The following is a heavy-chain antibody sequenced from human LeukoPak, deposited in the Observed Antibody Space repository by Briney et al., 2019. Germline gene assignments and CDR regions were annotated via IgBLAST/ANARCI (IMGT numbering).Heavy chain of an antibody. CDR3: ARLRVTTGFDY. D-gene: IGHD2-21*02. J-gene: IGHJ4*02. Sequence: SETLSLTCTVSDGSITRSSYYWGWIRQTPGEGLAWIGSIYYSGITYYNPSLHGRVTMSVDTSKNQFSLKLNSVTVADTAVYYCARLRVTTGFDYWDQGIPVTVSS. CDR1: DGSITRSSYY. V-gene: IGHV4-39*01. CDR2: IYYSGIT.